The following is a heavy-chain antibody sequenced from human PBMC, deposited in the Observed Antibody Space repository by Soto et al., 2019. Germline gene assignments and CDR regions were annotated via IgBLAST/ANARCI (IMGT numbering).Heavy chain of an antibody. J-gene: IGHJ5*02. D-gene: IGHD5-12*01. CDR1: GASINSGNYN. Sequence: VQLQESGPGLVKPSQTLSLICTVSGASINSGNYNWTWIRQHTGRGLEWIGCIDYSGSAYYNPSLKSRVAISVDTSKDQFSLNLTFVTAADTAVYYCARGIVASIFGGFDPWGQGTLVTVSS. V-gene: IGHV4-31*03. CDR2: IDYSGSA. CDR3: ARGIVASIFGGFDP.